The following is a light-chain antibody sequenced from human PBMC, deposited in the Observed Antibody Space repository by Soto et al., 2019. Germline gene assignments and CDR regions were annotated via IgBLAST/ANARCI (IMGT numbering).Light chain of an antibody. V-gene: IGKV1-5*01. CDR1: QSFSTW. Sequence: DIQMTQSPSTLSASVGDRVTITCRASQSFSTWLAWYQQKPGEAPKLLIYDAFNLESGVPSRFSGSGSGTEFTLTISSLQPDDFATYFCQQYNSYPWTFGQGTKVEIK. CDR2: DAF. CDR3: QQYNSYPWT. J-gene: IGKJ1*01.